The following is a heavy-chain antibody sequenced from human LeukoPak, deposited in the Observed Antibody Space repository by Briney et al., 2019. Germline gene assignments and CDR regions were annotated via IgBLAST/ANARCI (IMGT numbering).Heavy chain of an antibody. CDR1: GGSISSSSSY. CDR2: MVYSGNT. D-gene: IGHD2-2*01. V-gene: IGHV4-39*01. CDR3: ARHGICSSTSCYRWFDP. J-gene: IGHJ5*02. Sequence: SETRSLTCTVSGGSISSSSSYWGWIRHPPGKGLEWIGSMVYSGNTYHNPSLKSRVIISVDTSKNQFSLKLSSVTAADTAVYYCARHGICSSTSCYRWFDPWGQGTLVTVSS.